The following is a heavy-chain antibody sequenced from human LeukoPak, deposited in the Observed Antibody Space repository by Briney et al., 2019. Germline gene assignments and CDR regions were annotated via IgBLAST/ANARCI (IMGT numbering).Heavy chain of an antibody. V-gene: IGHV3-11*01. D-gene: IGHD5-18*01. CDR3: ARESVDTAMAGYYYYYGMDV. CDR2: ISSSGSTI. Sequence: GGSLRLSCAASGFTFSDYYMSWIRQAPGKGLEWVSYISSSGSTIYYADSVKGRFTISRDNAKNSLYLQMNSLRAEDTAVYYYARESVDTAMAGYYYYYGMDVWGQGTTVTVSS. J-gene: IGHJ6*02. CDR1: GFTFSDYY.